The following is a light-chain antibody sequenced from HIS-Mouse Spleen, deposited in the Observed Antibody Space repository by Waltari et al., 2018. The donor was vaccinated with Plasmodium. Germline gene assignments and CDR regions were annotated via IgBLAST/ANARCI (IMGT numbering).Light chain of an antibody. Sequence: QSVLTQPPSASGTPGQRVTIPCSGSSSNIGSNTVNWYQQLPGTAPKLLIYSNNQRPSGVPYRFAGSKSGTSASLAISGLQSEDEADYYCAAWDDSLNGVVFGGGTKLTVL. J-gene: IGLJ2*01. V-gene: IGLV1-44*01. CDR2: SNN. CDR1: SSNIGSNT. CDR3: AAWDDSLNGVV.